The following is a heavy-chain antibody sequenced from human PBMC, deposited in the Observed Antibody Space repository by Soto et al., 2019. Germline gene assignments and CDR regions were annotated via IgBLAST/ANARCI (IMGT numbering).Heavy chain of an antibody. CDR1: GFTFSSYP. D-gene: IGHD3-16*01. V-gene: IGHV3-30*14. CDR2: ISYDETSK. CDR3: VMGYYFDY. Sequence: QPGGSLRLSCAASGFTFSSYPMHWVRQAPGKGLEWVAVISYDETSKYYADSVKGRFTISRDNSKNTLYLQMSSLRAEDTAVYYCVMGYYFDYWGQGTLVTVSS. J-gene: IGHJ4*02.